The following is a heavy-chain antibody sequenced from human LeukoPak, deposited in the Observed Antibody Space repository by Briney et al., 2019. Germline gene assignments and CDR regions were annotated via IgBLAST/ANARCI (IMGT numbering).Heavy chain of an antibody. CDR3: AKDLGRYRNNYFDY. D-gene: IGHD1-26*01. CDR2: ISGSGGGT. Sequence: GGSLRLACAASGFTFSSYAMSWVRQAPEKGLEWVSTISGSGGGTYYADSVKGRFTISRDDSKNTLYLQMNSLRAEDTAVYYCAKDLGRYRNNYFDYWGQGTLVTVSS. J-gene: IGHJ4*02. V-gene: IGHV3-23*01. CDR1: GFTFSSYA.